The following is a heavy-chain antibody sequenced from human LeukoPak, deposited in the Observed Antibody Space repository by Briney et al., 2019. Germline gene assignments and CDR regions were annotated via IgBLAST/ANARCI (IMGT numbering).Heavy chain of an antibody. CDR1: GFSFSSYS. V-gene: IGHV3-21*01. CDR2: ISSSSSYI. J-gene: IGHJ6*02. D-gene: IGHD3-22*01. Sequence: GGSLRLSCAASGFSFSSYSMNWVRQAPGKGLEWVSSISSSSSYIYYADSVKGRFTISRDNAKNSLYLQMNSLRAEDTAVYYCARDIGYDSTYYYYYGMDVWGQGTTVTVSS. CDR3: ARDIGYDSTYYYYYGMDV.